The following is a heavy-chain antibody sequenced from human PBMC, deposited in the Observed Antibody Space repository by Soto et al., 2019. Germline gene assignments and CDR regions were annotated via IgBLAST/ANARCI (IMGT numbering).Heavy chain of an antibody. V-gene: IGHV3-15*01. CDR2: IKSKTDGGTT. Sequence: WIRQPPGKGLEWVGRIKSKTDGGTTDYAAPVKGRFTISRDDSKNTLYLQMNSLKTEDTAVYYCTTVPLPPGGQFDYWGQGTLVTVSS. CDR3: TTVPLPPGGQFDY. J-gene: IGHJ4*02.